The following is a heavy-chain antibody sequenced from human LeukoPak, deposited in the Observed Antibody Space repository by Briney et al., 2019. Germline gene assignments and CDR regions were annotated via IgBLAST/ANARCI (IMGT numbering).Heavy chain of an antibody. V-gene: IGHV3-15*07. CDR1: GFTFSNAW. J-gene: IGHJ6*02. CDR3: TGGYQRVYGMDV. CDR2: IKSKTEGETI. D-gene: IGHD3-22*01. Sequence: PGGSLRLSCAASGFTFSNAWMNWVRQAPGKGLEWVGRIKSKTEGETIDCAAPVKGRFTISRDGSKKTLYLQMNSLKTEDTAVYYCTGGYQRVYGMDVWGQGATVTVSS.